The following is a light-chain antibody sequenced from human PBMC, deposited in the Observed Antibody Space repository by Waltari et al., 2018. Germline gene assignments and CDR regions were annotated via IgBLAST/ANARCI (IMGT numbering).Light chain of an antibody. V-gene: IGKV1-12*01. CDR2: GAS. J-gene: IGKJ4*01. CDR1: QGIGSW. Sequence: DIQMTQSPSSVSASVGHRVTITCRASQGIGSWLAWYQQKPGTAPKLLIYGASDLQSGVPSRFSGRGSGTDFTLTINSLQPEDFATYYCQQATSFPHTFGGGTKVEIK. CDR3: QQATSFPHT.